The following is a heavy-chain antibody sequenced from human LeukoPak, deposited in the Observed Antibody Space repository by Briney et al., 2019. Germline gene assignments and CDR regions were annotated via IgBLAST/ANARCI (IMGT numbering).Heavy chain of an antibody. D-gene: IGHD6-6*01. CDR1: GFTFSSYS. J-gene: IGHJ6*02. Sequence: GGSLRLSCAASGFTFSSYSMNWDRQAPGKGLEWVSSISSTTSYISYADSVKGRFTISRDNAKNSLYLQMNSLRAADTAVYYCARDSSRAMDVWGQGTTVTVSS. V-gene: IGHV3-21*01. CDR2: ISSTTSYI. CDR3: ARDSSRAMDV.